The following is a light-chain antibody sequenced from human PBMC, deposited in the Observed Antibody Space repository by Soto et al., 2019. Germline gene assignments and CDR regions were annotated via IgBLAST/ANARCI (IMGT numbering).Light chain of an antibody. CDR3: QQYGGSRWT. CDR2: GAS. Sequence: EIVLTQSPGTLSLSPGERATLSCRASQSVSSTYLAWYQQKPGQAPRLLSYGASNRATGIPDRFSGSGSGTDFTLTISSLEPEDFAVYYCQQYGGSRWTFGQGTRVDI. CDR1: QSVSSTY. J-gene: IGKJ1*01. V-gene: IGKV3-20*01.